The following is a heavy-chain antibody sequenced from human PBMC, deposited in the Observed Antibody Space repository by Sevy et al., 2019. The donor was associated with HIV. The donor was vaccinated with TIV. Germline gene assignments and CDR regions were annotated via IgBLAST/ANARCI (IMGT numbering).Heavy chain of an antibody. J-gene: IGHJ3*02. V-gene: IGHV2-5*01. CDR2: IYWNDDR. CDR3: AHTSYDTSGYYNHDAFDI. Sequence: SGPTLVKPTQTLTLTCTFSGFSLSTTEVGVGWIRQPPGKALEWLALIYWNDDRRYSPSLKSRLTITKDTSKNQVVLTMTNMGPVDTATYYCAHTSYDTSGYYNHDAFDIWGQGTMVTVSS. CDR1: GFSLSTTEVG. D-gene: IGHD3-22*01.